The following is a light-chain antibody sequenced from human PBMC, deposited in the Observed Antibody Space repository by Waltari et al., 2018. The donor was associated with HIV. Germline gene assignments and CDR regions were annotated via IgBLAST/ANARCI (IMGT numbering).Light chain of an antibody. CDR3: GSYAGSRVI. V-gene: IGLV2-11*01. Sequence: QSALTQPRSVSGSPGQSVTISCVGTSNDIGAYNYVSWYQQHPGKAPKVMSYDVNKRPQGVPDRFSGAKSGYTASLTIAGRQAEDEAEYYCGSYAGSRVIFGGGTKLTVL. CDR2: DVN. J-gene: IGLJ2*01. CDR1: SNDIGAYNY.